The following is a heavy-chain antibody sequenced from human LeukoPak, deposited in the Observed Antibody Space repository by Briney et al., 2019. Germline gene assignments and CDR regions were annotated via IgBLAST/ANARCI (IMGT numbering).Heavy chain of an antibody. Sequence: SETLSLTCTVSGGSISSYYWSWIRQPPGKGLEWIGYIYYSGSTNYNPSLKSRVTISVDTSKNQFSLKLSSVTAADTAVYYCARARPDFYDSSGNFDYWGQGTLVTVSS. V-gene: IGHV4-59*01. J-gene: IGHJ4*02. D-gene: IGHD3-22*01. CDR3: ARARPDFYDSSGNFDY. CDR1: GGSISSYY. CDR2: IYYSGST.